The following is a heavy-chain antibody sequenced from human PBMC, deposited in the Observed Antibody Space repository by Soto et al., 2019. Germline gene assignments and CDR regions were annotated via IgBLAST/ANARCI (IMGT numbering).Heavy chain of an antibody. V-gene: IGHV4-59*01. J-gene: IGHJ4*02. CDR3: AKGSGWHFY. D-gene: IGHD6-19*01. CDR1: ADSISSSY. Sequence: SETLSLTCTVSADSISSSYWSWIRQPPGKGLEWIGYMYYSGNTNYNPSLKSRVTISVDTSRNQFSLKLSSVTAADTAVYYCAKGSGWHFYWGQGTLVTVSS. CDR2: MYYSGNT.